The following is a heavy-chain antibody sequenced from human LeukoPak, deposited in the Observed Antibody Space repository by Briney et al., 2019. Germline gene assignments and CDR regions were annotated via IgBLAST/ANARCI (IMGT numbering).Heavy chain of an antibody. CDR2: IWYDGSNK. D-gene: IGHD1-26*01. J-gene: IGHJ4*02. V-gene: IGHV3-33*01. Sequence: GGSLTLSCAASGFTYNRYGMHGLRQAPGKGLEWVAVIWYDGSNKYYADSVKGRFTISRDNSKNTLYLQMNSLRAEDTAVYYCARDRGELLADYWGQGTLVTVSS. CDR3: ARDRGELLADY. CDR1: GFTYNRYG.